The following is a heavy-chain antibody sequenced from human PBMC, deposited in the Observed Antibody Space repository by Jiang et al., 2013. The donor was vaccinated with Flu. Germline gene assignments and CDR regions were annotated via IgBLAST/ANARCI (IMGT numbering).Heavy chain of an antibody. V-gene: IGHV3-21*01. CDR3: ARDHTVTATNAFDI. J-gene: IGHJ3*02. D-gene: IGHD4-17*01. CDR2: ISSSSSYI. Sequence: VRLSCAASGFTFSSYSMNWVRQAPGKGLEWVSSISSSSSYIYYADSVKGRFTISRDNAKNSLYLQMNSLRAEDTAVYYCARDHTVTATNAFDIWGQGTMVTVSS. CDR1: GFTFSSYS.